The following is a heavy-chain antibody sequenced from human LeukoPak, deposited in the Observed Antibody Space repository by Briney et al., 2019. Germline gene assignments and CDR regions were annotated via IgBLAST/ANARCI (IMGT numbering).Heavy chain of an antibody. D-gene: IGHD3-22*01. CDR3: AREVYYDSSNYYYV. CDR1: GASISSYY. Sequence: SETLSLTCTVSGASISSYYWSWIRQPAGKGLEWIGRIYTTASTNYNPSLKSRVTMSVDTSKNQFSLKLRSVTAADTAVYYCAREVYYDSSNYYYVWGQGTLVTVSS. CDR2: IYTTAST. J-gene: IGHJ4*02. V-gene: IGHV4-4*07.